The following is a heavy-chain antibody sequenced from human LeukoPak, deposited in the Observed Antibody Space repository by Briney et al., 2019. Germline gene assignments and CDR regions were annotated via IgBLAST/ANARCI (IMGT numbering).Heavy chain of an antibody. CDR2: IYSGGST. J-gene: IGHJ4*02. V-gene: IGHV3-66*01. Sequence: GGSLRLSCAASGFTVSSNYMTWVRQAPGKGLEWVSVIYSGGSTYYADSVKGRFTISRDNSKSTLFLQMNSLRVEDTAVYYCARGIAVADTGFFDYWGQGTLVTVSS. CDR1: GFTVSSNY. CDR3: ARGIAVADTGFFDY. D-gene: IGHD6-19*01.